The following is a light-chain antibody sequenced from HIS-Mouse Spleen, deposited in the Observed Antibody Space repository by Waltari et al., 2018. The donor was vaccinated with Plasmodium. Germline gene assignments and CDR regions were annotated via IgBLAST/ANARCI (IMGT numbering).Light chain of an antibody. CDR3: QQYNSYYT. V-gene: IGKV1-5*03. Sequence: DIQMTQSPSTLSASVGDRVTITCRASQSISSWLAWYQQKPGKAPKRLISKASSIESGVTSRFSGSGSGTEFTLTISSLQPDDIATYYGQQYNSYYTFGQGTKLEIK. CDR2: KAS. J-gene: IGKJ2*01. CDR1: QSISSW.